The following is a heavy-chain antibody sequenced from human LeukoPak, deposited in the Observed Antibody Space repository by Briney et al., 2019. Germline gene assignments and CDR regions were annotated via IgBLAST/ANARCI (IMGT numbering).Heavy chain of an antibody. Sequence: PGGSLRLSCAASGFTFSSYSMNWVRQAPGKGLEWVSYIRRSSSIIYHADSVRGRFTMSRDNAKNTLYLQMNSLRAEDTAVYYCARRLRSAYSYDSSVYYPFDYWGQGTLVTVSS. CDR1: GFTFSSYS. J-gene: IGHJ4*02. CDR2: IRRSSSII. V-gene: IGHV3-48*01. CDR3: ARRLRSAYSYDSSVYYPFDY. D-gene: IGHD3-22*01.